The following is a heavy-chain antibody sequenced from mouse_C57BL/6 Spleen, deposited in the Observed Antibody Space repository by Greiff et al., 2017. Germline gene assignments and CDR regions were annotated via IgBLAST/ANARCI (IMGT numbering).Heavy chain of an antibody. CDR2: IHPNSGRT. CDR1: GYTFTSSW. V-gene: IGHV1-64*01. D-gene: IGHD2-1*01. Sequence: QVQLQQSGAELVKPGASVKLSCKASGYTFTSSWMHWVKQRPGQGLEWIGMIHPNSGRTNYNEKFKSKATLTVDKSSSTAYMQLSSLTSEDAAVYYCARGIYHWYIDVWGTGTTVTVSS. J-gene: IGHJ1*03. CDR3: ARGIYHWYIDV.